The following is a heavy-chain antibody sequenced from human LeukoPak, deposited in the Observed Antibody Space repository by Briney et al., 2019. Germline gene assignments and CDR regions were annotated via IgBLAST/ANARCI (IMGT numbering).Heavy chain of an antibody. CDR3: AKDRGYDSSGYYS. CDR2: ISGSGGST. CDR1: GFSFSSYE. V-gene: IGHV3-23*01. D-gene: IGHD3-22*01. Sequence: PGGSLRLSCSAPGFSFSSYEMNWVRQAPGKGLEWVSAISGSGGSTYYADSVKGRFTISRDNSKNTLYLQMSSLRAEDTAVYYCAKDRGYDSSGYYSWGQGTLVTVSS. J-gene: IGHJ4*02.